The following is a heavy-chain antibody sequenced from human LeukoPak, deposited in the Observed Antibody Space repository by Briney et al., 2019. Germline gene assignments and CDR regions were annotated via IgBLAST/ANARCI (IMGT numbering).Heavy chain of an antibody. Sequence: TGGALRLSCAASGFTFSSYGMNWGRQAPGKGLEYVSCISSNGGSTYYANSVKGRFTISRDTSKNTMYIQMDSLRGAEMAVSYCARSRGSYGDPVGYFDSWGQGTLVTVSS. CDR1: GFTFSSYG. V-gene: IGHV3-64*01. J-gene: IGHJ4*02. D-gene: IGHD4-17*01. CDR3: ARSRGSYGDPVGYFDS. CDR2: ISSNGGST.